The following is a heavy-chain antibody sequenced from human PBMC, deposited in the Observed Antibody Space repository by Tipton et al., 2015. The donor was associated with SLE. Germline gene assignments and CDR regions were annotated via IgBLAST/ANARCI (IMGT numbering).Heavy chain of an antibody. D-gene: IGHD2-15*01. J-gene: IGHJ3*01. CDR1: GFTFANYA. CDR2: ISGSGDKI. V-gene: IGHV3-23*01. CDR3: GRDLSGQKDV. Sequence: SLRLSCAASGFTFANYAMSWVRQAPRKGLEWVSTISGSGDKIYQADAVRGRFTISRDNSKNTLYLQMNSLRAEDTAVYYCGRDLSGQKDVWGQGTMVTVSS.